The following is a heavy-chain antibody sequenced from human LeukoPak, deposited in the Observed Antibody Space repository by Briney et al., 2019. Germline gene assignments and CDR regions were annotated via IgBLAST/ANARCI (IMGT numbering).Heavy chain of an antibody. CDR3: AGHHPRNTVDF. D-gene: IGHD2/OR15-2a*01. CDR1: GFTFSTHG. V-gene: IGHV3-48*02. J-gene: IGHJ4*02. CDR2: IRSSSSTI. Sequence: PGGSLRLSCGASGFTFSTHGLSWVRQAPGRGLEWISYIRSSSSTIFYADSVKGRFSISRDNAKNSQYLQMNSLRDEDTAVYYCAGHHPRNTVDFWGQGTLVNVSS.